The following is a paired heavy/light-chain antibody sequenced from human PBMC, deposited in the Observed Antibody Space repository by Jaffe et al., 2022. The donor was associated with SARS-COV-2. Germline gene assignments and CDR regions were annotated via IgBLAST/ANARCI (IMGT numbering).Heavy chain of an antibody. CDR1: GFTFSDYW. D-gene: IGHD6-13*01. V-gene: IGHV3-7*01. CDR3: AKDRGSNWGWFDP. Sequence: EVQLVESGGALVQPGGSLRLSCAASGFTFSDYWMSWVRQVSGKGLEWVANIKEDGSDKYYVDSVKGRFTISRDNAKNSLYLQMNSLRAEDTAVYYCAKDRGSNWGWFDPWGQGTLVTVSS. CDR2: IKEDGSDK. J-gene: IGHJ5*02.
Light chain of an antibody. V-gene: IGKV1-5*03. CDR3: QQYNSYSRT. CDR1: QSISSW. J-gene: IGKJ1*01. CDR2: KAS. Sequence: DIQMTQSPSTLSASVGDRVTITCRASQSISSWLAWYQQKPGKAPKVLIYKASTLESGVPSRFSGSGSGTEFTLTISSLQPDDFATYYCQQYNSYSRTFGQGTKVEIK.